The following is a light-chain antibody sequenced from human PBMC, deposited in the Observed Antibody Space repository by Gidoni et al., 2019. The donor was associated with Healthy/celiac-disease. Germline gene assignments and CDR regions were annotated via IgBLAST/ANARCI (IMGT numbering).Light chain of an antibody. Sequence: QSALTQPASVSGSPGQSLTISCTGTGSDVGGYNYVSWYQQHPGKAPKLMIYEVSNRPSGVSNRFSGSKSGNTASLTISGLQAEDEADYYCSSYTSSSTPYVVFGGGTKLTVL. J-gene: IGLJ2*01. CDR2: EVS. V-gene: IGLV2-14*01. CDR3: SSYTSSSTPYVV. CDR1: GSDVGGYNY.